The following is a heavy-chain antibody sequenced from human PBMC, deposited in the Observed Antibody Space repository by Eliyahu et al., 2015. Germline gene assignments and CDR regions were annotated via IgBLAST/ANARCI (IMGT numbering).Heavy chain of an antibody. CDR2: IKSKTDGGTT. CDR3: TTAEVEEGTEWIDY. Sequence: EVQLVESGGGLVKPGGSLRXXCAAXGFXFXNAWMSWVRQAPGKGLEWVGRIKSKTDGGTTDYAAPVKGRFTISRDDSKNTLYLQMNSLKTEDTAVYYCTTAEVEEGTEWIDYWGQGTLVTVSS. J-gene: IGHJ4*02. CDR1: GFXFXNAW. D-gene: IGHD1-14*01. V-gene: IGHV3-15*01.